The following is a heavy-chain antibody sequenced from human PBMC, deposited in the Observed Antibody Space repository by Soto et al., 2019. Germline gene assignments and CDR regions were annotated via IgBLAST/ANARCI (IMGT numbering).Heavy chain of an antibody. J-gene: IGHJ4*02. CDR3: ARGAITIFGVVPKYFDY. V-gene: IGHV3-48*01. CDR1: GFTFSSYA. Sequence: PGGSLRLSCAASGFTFSSYAMSWVRQAPGKGLEWVSAISSSSSNIYYADSVKGRFTISRDNAKNSLYLQMNSLRAEDTAVYYCARGAITIFGVVPKYFDYWGQGTLVTVSS. CDR2: ISSSSSNI. D-gene: IGHD3-3*01.